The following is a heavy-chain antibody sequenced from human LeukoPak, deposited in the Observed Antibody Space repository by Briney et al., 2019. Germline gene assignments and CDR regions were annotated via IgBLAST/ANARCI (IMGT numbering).Heavy chain of an antibody. V-gene: IGHV4-38-2*02. J-gene: IGHJ5*02. CDR3: ARHRYSSSWYSSRSNWFDP. D-gene: IGHD6-13*01. CDR1: GYSISSSYY. Sequence: SETLSLTCTVSGYSISSSYYWGWIRQPPGKGLEWIATIYHSGNTYYNPSLKSRVTISVDTSKNQFSLKLSSVTAADTAVYYCARHRYSSSWYSSRSNWFDPWGQGTLVTVSS. CDR2: IYHSGNT.